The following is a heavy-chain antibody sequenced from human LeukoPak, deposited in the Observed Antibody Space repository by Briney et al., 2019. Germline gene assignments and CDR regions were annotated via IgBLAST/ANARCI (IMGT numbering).Heavy chain of an antibody. Sequence: ASVKVSCKASGYTFTSYGIIWVRQAPGRGLEWMGWNSAYNDNTNYAQKFQGRVTMTTDTSTNTAYMELRSLTSDDTAVYYCARTFYDFWSGFSNYDSFHIWGQGTLVTVSS. D-gene: IGHD3-3*01. CDR3: ARTFYDFWSGFSNYDSFHI. V-gene: IGHV1-18*01. CDR2: NSAYNDNT. J-gene: IGHJ3*02. CDR1: GYTFTSYG.